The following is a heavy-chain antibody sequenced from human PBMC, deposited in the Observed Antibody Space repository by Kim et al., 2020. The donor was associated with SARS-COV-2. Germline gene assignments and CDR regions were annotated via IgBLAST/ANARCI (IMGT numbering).Heavy chain of an antibody. CDR3: ARGGTYFDPLTGHELDY. J-gene: IGHJ4*02. V-gene: IGHV3-11*01. Sequence: GGSLRLSCEASGFTFSDYYMTWIRQAPGKGLDWVSYISIVGTSIYYADSVKGRFTISRDNAKNLLYLQMDSLRVEDTAIYYCARGGTYFDPLTGHELDYWGQGTLVTVAS. D-gene: IGHD3-9*01. CDR1: GFTFSDYY. CDR2: ISIVGTSI.